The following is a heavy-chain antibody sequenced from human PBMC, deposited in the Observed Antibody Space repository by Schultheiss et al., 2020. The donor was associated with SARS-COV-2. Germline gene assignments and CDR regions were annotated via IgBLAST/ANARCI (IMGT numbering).Heavy chain of an antibody. CDR2: IKSKTDGGTT. CDR1: GFTFSNAW. V-gene: IGHV3-15*01. J-gene: IGHJ4*02. CDR3: TTGGYYDSSGYFDY. D-gene: IGHD3-22*01. Sequence: GESLKISCAASGFTFSNAWMSWVRQAPGKGLEWVGRIKSKTDGGTTDYAAPVKGRFTISRDDSKNTLYLQMNSLKTEDTAVYYCTTGGYYDSSGYFDYWGQGTLVTVSS.